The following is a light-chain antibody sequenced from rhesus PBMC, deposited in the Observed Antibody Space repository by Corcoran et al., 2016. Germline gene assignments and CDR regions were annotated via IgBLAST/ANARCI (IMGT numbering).Light chain of an antibody. J-gene: IGKJ3*01. CDR1: QGINSW. CDR3: LQYNTRPYT. Sequence: DIQMTQSPSSLSASVGDKVSITCRASQGINSWLAWYQQKLGKAPKLLIYKASSLQSGGPSRFSGSGSGTDFTLTISSLQPEDFGTYYCLQYNTRPYTFGPGTKLEIK. V-gene: IGKV1-21*01. CDR2: KAS.